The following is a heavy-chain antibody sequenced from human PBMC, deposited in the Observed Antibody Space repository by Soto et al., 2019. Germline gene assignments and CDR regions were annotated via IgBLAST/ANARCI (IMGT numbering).Heavy chain of an antibody. J-gene: IGHJ4*02. CDR1: GFTLSNYW. CDR2: INKDGSQK. V-gene: IGHV3-7*03. Sequence: GGSLRLSCAASGFTLSNYWMTWVRQAPGKGLEWVANINKDGSQKNYVDSVKGRFTIARDNDQNSLSLQINSLRVEDTAVYYCVRELGLAYWGQGALVTVSS. D-gene: IGHD7-27*01. CDR3: VRELGLAY.